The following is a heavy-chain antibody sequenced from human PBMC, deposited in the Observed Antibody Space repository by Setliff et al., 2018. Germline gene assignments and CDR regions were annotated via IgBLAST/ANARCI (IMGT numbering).Heavy chain of an antibody. Sequence: LRLSCAASGFTFSSYSMNWVRQAPGKGLERVSSISSSSDYIYYADSVRGRFTISRDNAKNSLYLQMNSLRAEDTAVYYCAVLCDISGYYYHDAFDIWGQGTMVTVSS. CDR2: ISSSSDYI. V-gene: IGHV3-21*01. J-gene: IGHJ3*02. D-gene: IGHD3-22*01. CDR3: AVLCDISGYYYHDAFDI. CDR1: GFTFSSYS.